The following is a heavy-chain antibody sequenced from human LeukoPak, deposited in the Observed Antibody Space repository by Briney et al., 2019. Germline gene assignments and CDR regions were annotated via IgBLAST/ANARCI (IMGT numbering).Heavy chain of an antibody. CDR1: GGSISSSSYY. J-gene: IGHJ6*02. Sequence: SETLSLTCTVSGGSISSSSYYWGWIRQPPGKGLEWIGSIYYSGSTYYNPSLKSRVTISVDTSKNRFSLKLSSVTAADTAVYYCARHEVGSSWYGGYYYYGMDVWGQGTTVTVSS. V-gene: IGHV4-39*01. CDR3: ARHEVGSSWYGGYYYYGMDV. CDR2: IYYSGST. D-gene: IGHD6-13*01.